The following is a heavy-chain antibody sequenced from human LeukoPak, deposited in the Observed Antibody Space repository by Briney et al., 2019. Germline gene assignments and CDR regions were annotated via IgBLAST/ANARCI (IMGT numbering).Heavy chain of an antibody. CDR1: GDSISSGYY. J-gene: IGHJ4*02. D-gene: IGHD6-19*01. Sequence: SDTLSLTCDVSGDSISSGYYWGLIRHPPAKGLEWSGSIYHSGRTTYNPSLKSRVTISADTSKNQFSLKVRSVNAADTAVYYCARNSSGWSFDYWGEGTLVTVS. CDR3: ARNSSGWSFDY. V-gene: IGHV4-38-2*01. CDR2: IYHSGRT.